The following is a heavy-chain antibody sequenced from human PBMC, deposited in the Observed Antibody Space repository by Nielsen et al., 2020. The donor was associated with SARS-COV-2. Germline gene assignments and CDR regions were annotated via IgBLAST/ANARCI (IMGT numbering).Heavy chain of an antibody. V-gene: IGHV4-30-4*01. CDR3: ARGFRSPCSGGRCFQGFGTLYGLDV. J-gene: IGHJ6*02. D-gene: IGHD2-15*01. CDR2: ISHTGTT. Sequence: SETLSLTCTVSGGSISSGDYYWSWIRQPPGKGLEWIGYISHTGTTYYNPSLQSRVAMSADTSKNQFSLKLNSVTAADTAVYYCARGFRSPCSGGRCFQGFGTLYGLDVWGQGTTVTVSS. CDR1: GGSISSGDYY.